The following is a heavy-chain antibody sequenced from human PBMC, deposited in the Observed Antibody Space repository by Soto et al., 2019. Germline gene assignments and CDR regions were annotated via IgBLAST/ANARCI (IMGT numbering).Heavy chain of an antibody. CDR2: IGASGAGT. J-gene: IGHJ4*02. Sequence: VGSLRLSCACSVFTFSNYAMSWVRQSPGKGLEWVSGIGASGAGTYYADSVKGRFIISRDNSKNTLHLQMNSLRAEDTAVYYCALSKTGSYFECWGQGTLVIVSS. CDR1: VFTFSNYA. D-gene: IGHD1-26*01. V-gene: IGHV3-23*01. CDR3: ALSKTGSYFEC.